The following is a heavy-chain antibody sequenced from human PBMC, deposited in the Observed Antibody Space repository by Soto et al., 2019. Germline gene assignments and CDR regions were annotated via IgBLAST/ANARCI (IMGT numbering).Heavy chain of an antibody. CDR3: ASHYGSYYYGMDV. V-gene: IGHV1-69*02. CDR1: GGTFSSYT. CDR2: IIPILGIA. Sequence: QVQLVQSGAEVKKPGSSVKVSCKASGGTFSSYTISWVRQAPGQGLEWMGRIIPILGIANYAQKFQGRVTITADKSTSTDYMELSSLRSEDTAVYYCASHYGSYYYGMDVWGQGTTVTVSS. J-gene: IGHJ6*02. D-gene: IGHD4-17*01.